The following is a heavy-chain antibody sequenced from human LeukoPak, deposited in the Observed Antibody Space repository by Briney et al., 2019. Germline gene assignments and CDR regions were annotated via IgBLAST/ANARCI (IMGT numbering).Heavy chain of an antibody. CDR1: GFTFSDYA. J-gene: IGHJ4*02. D-gene: IGHD5-12*01. Sequence: GESLRLSCAASGFTFSDYAMSWVRQAPGKGLEWVSTIIGSSGSTFYADSVKGRFTISKDTSKNTLYLHMSSLRADDTAVYYCAKGGYDYVEVAYFDYWGQGTLVTVSS. CDR3: AKGGYDYVEVAYFDY. CDR2: IIGSSGST. V-gene: IGHV3-23*01.